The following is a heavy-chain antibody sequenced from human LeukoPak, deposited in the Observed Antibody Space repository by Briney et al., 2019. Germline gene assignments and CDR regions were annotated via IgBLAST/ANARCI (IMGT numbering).Heavy chain of an antibody. J-gene: IGHJ4*02. CDR3: ARGNNGYCSGGRCYPFDY. V-gene: IGHV4-34*01. CDR2: INHSGST. CDR1: SGSFGAYY. Sequence: SETLSLTCAVYSGSFGAYYWSWIRQPPGKGLEWIGEINHSGSTNYNPSLKSRATMSVDTSKKQFSLKLSSVTAADTAVYYCARGNNGYCSGGRCYPFDYWGQGTLVTVSS. D-gene: IGHD2-15*01.